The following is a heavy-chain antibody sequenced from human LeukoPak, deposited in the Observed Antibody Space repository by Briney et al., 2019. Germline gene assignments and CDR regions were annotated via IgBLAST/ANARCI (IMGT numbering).Heavy chain of an antibody. D-gene: IGHD1-26*01. Sequence: PSATLSLTCTVSGDSISSGDYYWSWIRHPAGKGLAWIGYIYYSGNTNYNPSLKSRVSISLDTSKNQCSLKLTSVTAADTAVYYCARVGYSGSLSGSFDIWGQGTMVTVSS. V-gene: IGHV4-61*10. CDR3: ARVGYSGSLSGSFDI. CDR2: IYYSGNT. J-gene: IGHJ3*02. CDR1: GDSISSGDYY.